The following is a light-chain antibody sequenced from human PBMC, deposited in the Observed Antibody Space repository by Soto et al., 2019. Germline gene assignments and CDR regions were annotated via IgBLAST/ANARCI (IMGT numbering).Light chain of an antibody. CDR3: CSYTLRATLV. CDR2: EVR. CDR1: TNDIGGYNY. Sequence: QSVLNQPASVSGSPGQSITISCAGTTNDIGGYNYVSWYQHHPGKVPKVIIYEVRNRPSGVSNRFSGSKSGNTASLTISGLQAEDEADYYCCSYTLRATLVFGGGTKLTVL. V-gene: IGLV2-14*01. J-gene: IGLJ3*02.